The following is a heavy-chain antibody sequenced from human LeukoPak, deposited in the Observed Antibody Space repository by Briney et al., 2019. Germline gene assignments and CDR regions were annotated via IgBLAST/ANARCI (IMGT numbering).Heavy chain of an antibody. Sequence: PSETLSLTCAVYGGSFSGYYWSWIHQPPGKGLEWIGEINHSGGTNYNPSLKSRVTISVDTSKNQFSLKLSSVTAADTAVYYCARGPRDSSGYLVTAFDIWGQGTMVTVSS. D-gene: IGHD3-22*01. V-gene: IGHV4-34*01. CDR2: INHSGGT. CDR1: GGSFSGYY. J-gene: IGHJ3*02. CDR3: ARGPRDSSGYLVTAFDI.